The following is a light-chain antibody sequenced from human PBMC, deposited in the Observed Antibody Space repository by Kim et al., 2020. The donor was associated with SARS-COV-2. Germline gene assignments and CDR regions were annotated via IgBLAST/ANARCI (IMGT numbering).Light chain of an antibody. V-gene: IGKV1-6*01. CDR3: LQDYNTPFT. CDR1: QGIRNE. CDR2: AAY. J-gene: IGKJ4*01. Sequence: ASVGDRVTITCRASQGIRNELGWYQQKTGKAPKLLIYAAYSLQSGVPSRFSSSGSGTEFTLTISRLQPEDFATYYCLQDYNTPFTFGGGTKVDIK.